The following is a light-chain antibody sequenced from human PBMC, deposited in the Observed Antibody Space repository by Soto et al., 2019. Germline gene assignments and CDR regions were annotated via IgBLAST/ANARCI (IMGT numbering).Light chain of an antibody. V-gene: IGKV2-28*01. CDR2: LGS. CDR1: QSLLHTDGYKY. CDR3: FQGLQTPPIT. Sequence: DIVMTQSPLSLPVTPGEPATISCRSSQSLLHTDGYKYLDWYLQKPGQSPQLLISLGSSRASGVPDRFSGSGSGTDFTLKISRVEADDVGVYYCFQGLQTPPITFGQGTRREIK. J-gene: IGKJ5*01.